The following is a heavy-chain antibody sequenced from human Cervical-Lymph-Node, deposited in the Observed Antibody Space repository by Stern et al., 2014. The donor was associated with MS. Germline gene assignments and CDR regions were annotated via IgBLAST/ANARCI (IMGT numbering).Heavy chain of an antibody. J-gene: IGHJ4*02. CDR1: GGSFTNYA. CDR3: TREATAHSGTFDF. D-gene: IGHD1-14*01. CDR2: IIPMYGAA. V-gene: IGHV1-69*01. Sequence: HVQLPQSGADLKKPASSLKLSCKASGGSFTNYAVNWVRQAPGQGPEWMGGIIPMYGAANYAQKFQGRVTLIADESTSTAYMELISLTSEDTAVYYCTREATAHSGTFDFWGQGTLVTV.